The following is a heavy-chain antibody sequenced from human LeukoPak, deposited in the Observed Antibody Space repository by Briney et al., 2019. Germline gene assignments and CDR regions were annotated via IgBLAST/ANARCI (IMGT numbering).Heavy chain of an antibody. V-gene: IGHV3-23*01. D-gene: IGHD2-2*01. CDR3: ARSRTRGIYYYGMDV. CDR2: ISGSGGST. J-gene: IGHJ6*02. Sequence: GGSLRLSCAASGFTFSSYAMSWVRQAPGKGLEWVSAISGSGGSTYYADSVKGRFTISRDNSKNTLYLQMNSLRAEDTAVYYCARSRTRGIYYYGMDVWGQGTTVTVSS. CDR1: GFTFSSYA.